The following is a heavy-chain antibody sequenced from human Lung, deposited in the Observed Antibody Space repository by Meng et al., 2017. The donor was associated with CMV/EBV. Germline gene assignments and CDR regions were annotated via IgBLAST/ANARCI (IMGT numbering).Heavy chain of an antibody. Sequence: LRPLWSSPGHCNPSQSRPVLPESSGGTISGGSAHWACVRQPPWAGLECIVSVVYSGTTYYTSSLKSRVSISVDTSKNQLPLKPSSVTAADPAVYYCARHHHSPTFDYCGQGTLVTVSS. CDR3: ARHHHSPTFDY. CDR1: GGTISGGSAH. D-gene: IGHD1-14*01. CDR2: VVYSGTT. V-gene: IGHV4-39*01. J-gene: IGHJ4*02.